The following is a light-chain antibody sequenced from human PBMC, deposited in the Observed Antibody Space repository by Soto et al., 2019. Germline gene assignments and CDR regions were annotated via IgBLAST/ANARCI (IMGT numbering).Light chain of an antibody. CDR3: QQYTNWRT. V-gene: IGKV3-15*01. Sequence: EIVMTQSPATLSVSPGERATLSCRASQSVSSNLAWYQQKPGQAPRLLIYDASTRATGIPPRFSGGGSGTEFTLTISSLQSEDFALYYCQQYTNWRTFGQGTRVEIK. CDR2: DAS. CDR1: QSVSSN. J-gene: IGKJ1*01.